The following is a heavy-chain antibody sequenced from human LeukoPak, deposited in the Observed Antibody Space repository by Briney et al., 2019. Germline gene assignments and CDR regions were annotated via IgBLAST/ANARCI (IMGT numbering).Heavy chain of an antibody. Sequence: GGSLRLSCAASGFTFSSYSMNWVRQAPGKGLEWVSSISSSSSYIYYADSVKGRFTISRDNAKNSLYLQMNSLRAEDTAVYYCARADEYYYDSSGSSDAFDIWGQGTMVTVSS. CDR3: ARADEYYYDSSGSSDAFDI. D-gene: IGHD3-22*01. CDR2: ISSSSSYI. CDR1: GFTFSSYS. V-gene: IGHV3-21*01. J-gene: IGHJ3*02.